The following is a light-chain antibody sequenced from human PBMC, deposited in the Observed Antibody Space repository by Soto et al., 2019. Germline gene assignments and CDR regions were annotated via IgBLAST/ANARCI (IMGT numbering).Light chain of an antibody. CDR2: DAS. Sequence: DIQMTQSPSSLSASVGDRVTITCQASQDISNYLNWYQQKPGKAPKLLIYDASNLETGVPSRFXGSGSGTDFTFTISSLQPEDIATYYCQQYDNLPPYTFRQGTKLEIK. CDR3: QQYDNLPPYT. V-gene: IGKV1-33*01. J-gene: IGKJ2*01. CDR1: QDISNY.